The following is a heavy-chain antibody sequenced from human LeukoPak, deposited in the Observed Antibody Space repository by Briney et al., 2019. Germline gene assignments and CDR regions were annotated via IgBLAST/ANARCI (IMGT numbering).Heavy chain of an antibody. J-gene: IGHJ3*02. CDR3: ARGQDDFTIFGVVMGAFDI. D-gene: IGHD3-3*01. V-gene: IGHV4-59*01. Sequence: SETLSLTCTVSGGSISSYYWSWIRQPPGKGLEWIGYIYYSGSTNYNPSLKSRVTISVDTSKNQFSLKLSSVTAADTAVYYCARGQDDFTIFGVVMGAFDIWGQGTMVTVSS. CDR2: IYYSGST. CDR1: GGSISSYY.